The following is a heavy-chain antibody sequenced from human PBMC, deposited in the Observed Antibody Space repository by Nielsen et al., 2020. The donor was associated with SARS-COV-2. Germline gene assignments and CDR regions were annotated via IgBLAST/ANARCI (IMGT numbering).Heavy chain of an antibody. CDR2: IYASGAT. J-gene: IGHJ4*02. CDR1: GASIASSSSY. D-gene: IGHD4-17*01. Sequence: SETLSLTCTVSGASIASSSSYWGWIRQPPGKGLEWIGRIYASGATNYKVSLKSRVTISLDTSKNQFSLRLTSVTAADTAMYYCARYSPGAVTGPHFDSWGQGTLVTVSS. CDR3: ARYSPGAVTGPHFDS. V-gene: IGHV4-39*07.